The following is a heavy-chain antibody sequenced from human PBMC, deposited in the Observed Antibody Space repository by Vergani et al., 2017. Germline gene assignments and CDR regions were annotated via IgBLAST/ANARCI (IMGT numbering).Heavy chain of an antibody. J-gene: IGHJ3*02. CDR2: IYYSGST. V-gene: IGHV4-31*03. D-gene: IGHD2-2*01. Sequence: QVQLQESGPGLVKPSQTLSLTCSVSGGSISSGDSYWSWIRQHPGKGLEWIGYIYYSGSTYYNPSLKSRVSISVETSENQFSLKLSSVTAADTAVYFCARAKLGNIVVVPAATDAFDIWGQGTIVTVS. CDR3: ARAKLGNIVVVPAATDAFDI. CDR1: GGSISSGDSY.